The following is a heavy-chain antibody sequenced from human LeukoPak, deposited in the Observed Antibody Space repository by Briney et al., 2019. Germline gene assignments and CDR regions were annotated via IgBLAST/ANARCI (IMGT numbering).Heavy chain of an antibody. Sequence: ASVKVSCTASGYTFTDFYIHWVRQAPGQGLEWMGCINPNSGVTTYAQGFQGRVTMTRDTAIKTAYLDLARLTSDDTAVYYCMRDPLLPVPGRQGDSWGQGTLVTVSS. CDR1: GYTFTDFY. CDR3: MRDPLLPVPGRQGDS. V-gene: IGHV1-2*02. CDR2: INPNSGVT. J-gene: IGHJ4*02. D-gene: IGHD1-1*01.